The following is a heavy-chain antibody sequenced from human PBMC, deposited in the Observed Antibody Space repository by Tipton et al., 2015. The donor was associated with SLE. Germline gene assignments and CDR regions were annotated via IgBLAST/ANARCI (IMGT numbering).Heavy chain of an antibody. Sequence: LVQSGAEVKKPGSSVKVSCKASGGTFSSYAISWVRQAPGQGLEWMGWISAYNGNTNYAQKLQGRVTMTTDTSTSTAYMELRSLRSDDTAVYYCARVNYNDSSGYYYYFDYWGQGTLVTVSS. D-gene: IGHD3-22*01. CDR2: ISAYNGNT. J-gene: IGHJ4*02. CDR1: GGTFSSYA. CDR3: ARVNYNDSSGYYYYFDY. V-gene: IGHV1-18*01.